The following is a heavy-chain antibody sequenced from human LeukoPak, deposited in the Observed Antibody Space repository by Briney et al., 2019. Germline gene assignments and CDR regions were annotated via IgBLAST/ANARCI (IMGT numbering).Heavy chain of an antibody. J-gene: IGHJ4*02. D-gene: IGHD3-22*01. CDR2: IYHSGST. CDR1: GYSISSGYY. Sequence: SETLSLTCAVSGYSISSGYYWGWIRQPPGKGLEWIGSIYHSGSTYYNPSLKSRVTISVDTSKNQFSLKLSPVTAADTAVYYCARSSMIVNPFDYWGQGTLVTVSS. CDR3: ARSSMIVNPFDY. V-gene: IGHV4-38-2*01.